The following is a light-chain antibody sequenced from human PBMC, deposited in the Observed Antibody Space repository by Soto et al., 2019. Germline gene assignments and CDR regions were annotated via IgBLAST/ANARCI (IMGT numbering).Light chain of an antibody. V-gene: IGKV3-15*01. CDR3: QNYRQ. Sequence: EIVMTQSPATLSVSPGERATLSCRASQSVSSNLAWYQQKPGQAPRLLIYGASTRATGIPARFSGSGSGTEFTLTIRSLQSEDFAVYYCQNYRQFGQGTKVEIK. CDR1: QSVSSN. J-gene: IGKJ1*01. CDR2: GAS.